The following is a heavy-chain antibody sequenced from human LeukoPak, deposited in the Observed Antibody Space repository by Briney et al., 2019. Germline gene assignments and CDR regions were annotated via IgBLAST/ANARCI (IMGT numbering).Heavy chain of an antibody. Sequence: SETLSLTCAVYGGSFSGYYWSWIRQPPGKGLEWIGEINHSGSTNYNPSLKSRVTISVDTSKNQFSLKLSSVTAADTAVYYCARTYYYYYGMDVWGQGTTVTVSS. V-gene: IGHV4-34*01. CDR3: ARTYYYYYGMDV. CDR2: INHSGST. J-gene: IGHJ6*02. CDR1: GGSFSGYY.